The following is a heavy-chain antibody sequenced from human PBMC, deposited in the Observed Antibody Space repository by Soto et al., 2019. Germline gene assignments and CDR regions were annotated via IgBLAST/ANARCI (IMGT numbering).Heavy chain of an antibody. J-gene: IGHJ4*02. Sequence: EVQLVQSGAEVKKPGESLKISCKGVGYSFASYWVGWVRQMPGKGLEWMGIIYPIDSNTAYSPSFQGQVTISADKSINTAYLQWSILKASYTAVYYCARHVQTSTWSNFDLWGQGTPVTVSS. CDR3: ARHVQTSTWSNFDL. CDR1: GYSFASYW. D-gene: IGHD6-13*01. V-gene: IGHV5-51*01. CDR2: IYPIDSNT.